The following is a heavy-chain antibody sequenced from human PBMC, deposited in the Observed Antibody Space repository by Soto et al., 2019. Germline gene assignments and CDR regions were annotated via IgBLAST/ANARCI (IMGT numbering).Heavy chain of an antibody. V-gene: IGHV1-8*01. J-gene: IGHJ3*02. CDR2: MNPNSGNT. Sequence: ASVKVSCKASGYTFTSYDINWVRQATGQGLEWMGWMNPNSGNTGYAQKFQGRVTITADKSTSTAYMELSSLRSEDTAVYYCARDERYCSSTSCYAFDIWGQGTMVTVSS. D-gene: IGHD2-2*01. CDR1: GYTFTSYD. CDR3: ARDERYCSSTSCYAFDI.